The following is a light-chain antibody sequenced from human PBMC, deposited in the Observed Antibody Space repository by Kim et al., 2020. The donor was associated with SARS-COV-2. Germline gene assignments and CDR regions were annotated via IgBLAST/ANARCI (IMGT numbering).Light chain of an antibody. J-gene: IGLJ3*02. CDR1: SSDVGGYNY. CDR2: EVS. CDR3: SSYAGSNNLL. Sequence: QSALTQPPSASGSPGQSVTISCTGTSSDVGGYNYVSWYQQQPGKAPKLIIYEVSKRPLGVPDRFSGSKSGNTASLTVSGLQAEDEADYYCSSYAGSNNLLFGGGTQLTVL. V-gene: IGLV2-8*01.